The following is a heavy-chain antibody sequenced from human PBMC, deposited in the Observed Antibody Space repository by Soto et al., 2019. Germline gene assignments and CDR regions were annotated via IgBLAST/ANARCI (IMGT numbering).Heavy chain of an antibody. V-gene: IGHV5-10-1*01. CDR1: GYSFTSYW. D-gene: IGHD2-15*01. CDR3: ARRHLGYCSGGSCYYVSGDAFDI. CDR2: IDPSDSYT. Sequence: AESLSISCKVSGYSFTSYWISWVLQMPGKGLECMGRIDPSDSYTNYSPSFQGRVTISADKSISTAYLQWSSLKASETAMYYCARRHLGYCSGGSCYYVSGDAFDIWGQGTMVTVSS. J-gene: IGHJ3*02.